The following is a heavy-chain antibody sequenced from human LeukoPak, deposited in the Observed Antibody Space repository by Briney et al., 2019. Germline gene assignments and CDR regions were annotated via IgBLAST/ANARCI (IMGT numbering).Heavy chain of an antibody. CDR3: AKDRVDGSGSQFDS. V-gene: IGHV3-23*01. CDR2: ITGSGALT. J-gene: IGHJ4*02. D-gene: IGHD3-10*01. CDR1: GFTLSNYA. Sequence: GGSLRLSCAASGFTLSNYAMTWVRQAPGKGLEWVSSITGSGALTYYADSVKGRFTISKDNAMDTLFLQMYSLRADDTAVYYCAKDRVDGSGSQFDSWGQGSLVTVSS.